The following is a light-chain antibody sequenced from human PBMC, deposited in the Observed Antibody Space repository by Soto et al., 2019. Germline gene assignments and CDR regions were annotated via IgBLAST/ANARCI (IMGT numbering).Light chain of an antibody. V-gene: IGKV3-20*01. Sequence: VLTQSPDTLSLSPGERATLYCRASQRISISYLAWYQQQPGQAPRLLIYSKSTRATGIPARSSGSGSGTDLNLTISRLEPEDFAVYYCQQYNSWPDTCGQGTRLEI. CDR3: QQYNSWPDT. CDR1: QRISISY. J-gene: IGKJ5*01. CDR2: SKS.